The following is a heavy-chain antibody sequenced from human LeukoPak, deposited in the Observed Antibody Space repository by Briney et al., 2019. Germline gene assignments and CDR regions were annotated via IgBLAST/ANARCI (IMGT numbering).Heavy chain of an antibody. CDR2: ISAYNGNT. J-gene: IGHJ4*02. D-gene: IGHD5-18*01. CDR3: ARDGRGPTVDTAILIDY. Sequence: ASVKVSCKASGYTFTSYGISWVRQAPGQGLEWMGWISAYNGNTNYAQKLQGRVTMTTDTSTSTAYMELRSLRSDDTAVYYCARDGRGPTVDTAILIDYWGQGTLVTVSS. V-gene: IGHV1-18*01. CDR1: GYTFTSYG.